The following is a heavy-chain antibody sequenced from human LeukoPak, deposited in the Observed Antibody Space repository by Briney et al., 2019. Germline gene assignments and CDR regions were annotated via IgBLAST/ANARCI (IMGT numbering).Heavy chain of an antibody. V-gene: IGHV3-30*01. CDR1: GFTCSSFS. CDR3: AREGWGRGYYYYYMDV. D-gene: IGHD3-16*01. Sequence: WRSLRLSCAASGFTCSSFSMHWVRQAPGNGREWGAVTSYDGSNKDYADSVKVRVTISRETSKTTLYLQMNSLRPDDTAVYYCAREGWGRGYYYYYMDVWGKGTTVTVS. CDR2: TSYDGSNK. J-gene: IGHJ6*03.